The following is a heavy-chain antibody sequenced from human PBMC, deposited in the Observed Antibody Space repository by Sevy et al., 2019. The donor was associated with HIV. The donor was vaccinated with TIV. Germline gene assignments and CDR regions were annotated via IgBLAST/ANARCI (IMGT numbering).Heavy chain of an antibody. CDR2: IKEDGTEI. J-gene: IGHJ4*02. CDR1: GFTTGFTFSDYW. CDR3: ARGGYYGYSGLDY. D-gene: IGHD3-10*01. Sequence: GGSLRVSCAASGFTTGFTFSDYWMAWVRQAPGKGLEWVANIKEDGTEIYYLDSLKGRFTISRDNVKNLLYLQMNSLRAEDTAVYYCARGGYYGYSGLDYWGQGTLVTVSS. V-gene: IGHV3-7*01.